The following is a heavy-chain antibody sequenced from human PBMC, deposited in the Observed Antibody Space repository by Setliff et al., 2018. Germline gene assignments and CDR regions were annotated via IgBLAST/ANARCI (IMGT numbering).Heavy chain of an antibody. J-gene: IGHJ3*01. CDR1: GYAFTDNY. CDR3: ARSDHLVVDGFDV. V-gene: IGHV1-2*04. Sequence: VKVSCKTSGYAFTDNYIHWVRQAPGQGLAWMGWINPKTGGTNLAQKFQGWVSMTRDTSITTAYMELSRLTSDDMAVYFCARSDHLVVDGFDVWGQGTMVTVSS. CDR2: INPKTGGT. D-gene: IGHD3-16*01.